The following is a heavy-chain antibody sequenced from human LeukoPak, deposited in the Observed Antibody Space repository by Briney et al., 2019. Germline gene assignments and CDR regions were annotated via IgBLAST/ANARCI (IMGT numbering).Heavy chain of an antibody. CDR2: IYYSGST. CDR3: ARGTARYYDFWSGYPRLRTFDY. J-gene: IGHJ4*02. V-gene: IGHV4-30-4*07. CDR1: GGSISSGGYS. D-gene: IGHD3-3*01. Sequence: SETLSLTCAVSGGSISSGGYSWSWIRQPPGKGLEWIGYIYYSGSTYYNPSLKSRVTISVDTSKNQFSLKLSSVTAADTAVYYCARGTARYYDFWSGYPRLRTFDYWGQGTLVTVSS.